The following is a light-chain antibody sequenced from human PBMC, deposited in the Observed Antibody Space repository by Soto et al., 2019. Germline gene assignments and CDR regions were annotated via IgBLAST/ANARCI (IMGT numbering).Light chain of an antibody. J-gene: IGKJ5*01. Sequence: DIQLTQSPSFLSASVGDRVIITCRASQAIASYLAWYQQKPGKAPNLLIHTASTLQSGVPSRFSGSGSGTEFTLTISSLQPEDFATYYCQQRKSYPITFGQGTRLEIK. CDR3: QQRKSYPIT. CDR2: TAS. V-gene: IGKV1-9*01. CDR1: QAIASY.